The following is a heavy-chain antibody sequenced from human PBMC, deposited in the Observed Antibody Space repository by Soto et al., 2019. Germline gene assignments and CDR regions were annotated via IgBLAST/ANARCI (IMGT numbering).Heavy chain of an antibody. V-gene: IGHV3-9*01. J-gene: IGHJ4*02. Sequence: EVQLVESGGGLVQPGRSLRLYCAASGFTFDDYAMHWVRQAPGKGLEWVSGISWNRGSIGYADSVKGRFTISRDNAKNSLYLQMNSLRAEDTALYYCAALGAGWGQGTLVTVSS. CDR3: AALGAG. CDR2: ISWNRGSI. CDR1: GFTFDDYA.